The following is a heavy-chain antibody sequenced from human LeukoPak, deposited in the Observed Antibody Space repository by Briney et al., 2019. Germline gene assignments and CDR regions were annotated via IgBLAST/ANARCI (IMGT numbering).Heavy chain of an antibody. D-gene: IGHD6-6*01. CDR1: GFTFSSYA. J-gene: IGHJ6*03. CDR3: SRGPDIAAQDYYMDV. Sequence: SGGSLRLSCAASGFTFSSYAMSWVRQAPGKGLEWVSAISGSGGSTYYADSVKGRFTISRDTAKSSLYLQMNSLRGEDTAVYYCSRGPDIAAQDYYMDVWGEGTTVTVSS. CDR2: ISGSGGST. V-gene: IGHV3-23*01.